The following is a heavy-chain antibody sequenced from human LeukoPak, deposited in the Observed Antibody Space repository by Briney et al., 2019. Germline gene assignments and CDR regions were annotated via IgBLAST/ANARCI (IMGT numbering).Heavy chain of an antibody. CDR2: IYYGENT. CDR1: GGSISSCY. V-gene: IGHV4-59*01. J-gene: IGHJ6*02. Sequence: SETLSLTCTVSGGSISSCYWSWIRQPPGKGLEWIGYIYYGENTNYNPSLKSRVTMSVDTSMNQFSLKLSSVTAADTAVYYCARVGGSNYYYYGMDVWGQGTTVTVSS. CDR3: ARVGGSNYYYYGMDV. D-gene: IGHD2-15*01.